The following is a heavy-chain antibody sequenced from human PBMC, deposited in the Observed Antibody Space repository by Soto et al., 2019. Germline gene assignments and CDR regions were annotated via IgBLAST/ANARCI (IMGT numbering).Heavy chain of an antibody. CDR2: ISAYNGNT. V-gene: IGHV1-18*01. CDR3: ARAVYDYIWGSYRHPRYYFDY. CDR1: GYTFTSYG. J-gene: IGHJ4*02. Sequence: QVQLVQSGAEVKKPGASVKVSCKASGYTFTSYGISWVRQAPGQGLEWMGWISAYNGNTNYAQKLQGRVTMTTDTSTSTAYMELRSLRSDDTAMYYCARAVYDYIWGSYRHPRYYFDYWGQGTLVTVSS. D-gene: IGHD3-16*02.